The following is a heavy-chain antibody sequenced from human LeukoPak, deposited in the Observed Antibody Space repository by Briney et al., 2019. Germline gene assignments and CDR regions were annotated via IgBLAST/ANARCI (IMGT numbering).Heavy chain of an antibody. CDR1: GFTFTNYA. V-gene: IGHV3-23*01. J-gene: IGHJ4*02. CDR2: ISGSGGST. Sequence: PGGSLRLSCAASGFTFTNYAMNWVRQAPGKGLEWVSGISGSGGSTYYAASVKGRFTISRDKSKNTLYLQMNSLRAEDTAVYYCARGRGRTYYYDSSGYETGFDYWGQGTLVTVSS. CDR3: ARGRGRTYYYDSSGYETGFDY. D-gene: IGHD3-22*01.